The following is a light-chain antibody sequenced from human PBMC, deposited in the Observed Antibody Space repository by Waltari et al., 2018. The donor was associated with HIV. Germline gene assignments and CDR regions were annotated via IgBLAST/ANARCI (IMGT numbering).Light chain of an antibody. CDR1: QSFSSN. CDR2: GAS. J-gene: IGKJ1*01. CDR3: QQYNKWPPT. V-gene: IGKV3-15*01. Sequence: EIVMTQSPATLPVSPGERASLSCRASQSFSSNLAWYQQKPGQAPRLLIYGASTRATGIPARFSGSGSGTEFTLTISSLQSEDFAVYYCQQYNKWPPTFGQGTKVEIK.